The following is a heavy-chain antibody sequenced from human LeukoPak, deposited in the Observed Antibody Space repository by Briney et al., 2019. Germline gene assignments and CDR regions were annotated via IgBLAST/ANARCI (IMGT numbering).Heavy chain of an antibody. D-gene: IGHD5-18*01. CDR3: AKDYEEVDTAMAVFDY. CDR1: GFTFSSYG. Sequence: GGSLRLSCAASGFTFSSYGMSWVRQAPGKGLEWVSAISGSGGSTYYADSVKGRFTISGDNSKNTLYLQMNSLRAEDTAVYYCAKDYEEVDTAMAVFDYWGQGTLVTVSS. V-gene: IGHV3-23*01. J-gene: IGHJ4*02. CDR2: ISGSGGST.